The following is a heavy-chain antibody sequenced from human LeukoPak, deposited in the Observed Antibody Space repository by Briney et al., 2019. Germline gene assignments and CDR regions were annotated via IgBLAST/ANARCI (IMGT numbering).Heavy chain of an antibody. Sequence: DSMKGRFTISRDNAKNSLYLQMNSLRAEDTAVYYCARDEAYKATTGDYWGQGTLVTVSS. D-gene: IGHD4-11*01. V-gene: IGHV3-7*01. J-gene: IGHJ4*02. CDR3: ARDEAYKATTGDY.